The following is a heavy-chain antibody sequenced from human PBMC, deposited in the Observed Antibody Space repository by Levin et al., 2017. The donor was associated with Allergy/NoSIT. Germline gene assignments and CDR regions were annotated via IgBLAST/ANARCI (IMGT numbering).Heavy chain of an antibody. D-gene: IGHD6-13*01. V-gene: IGHV3-21*06. CDR3: ATWMCSWYRTDFFGH. CDR1: DFSFSTYT. J-gene: IGHJ5*02. CDR2: ISTSRGYA. Sequence: PGGSLRLSCEGSDFSFSTYTMNWVRQTPGRGLEWVSSISTSRGYAYYADSVQGRFTISRDNAKNSLYLQMNSLRAEDTAVYYCATWMCSWYRTDFFGHWGHGTRVTVSS.